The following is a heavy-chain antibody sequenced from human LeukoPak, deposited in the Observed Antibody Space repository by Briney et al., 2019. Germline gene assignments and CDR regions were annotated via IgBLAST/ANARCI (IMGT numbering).Heavy chain of an antibody. CDR1: GFTFSSYG. D-gene: IGHD6-19*01. V-gene: IGHV3-48*01. CDR2: ISSGGETI. J-gene: IGHJ3*02. CDR3: ARDGRAVAFDI. Sequence: GGSLRLSCAASGFTFSSYGMSWVRQAPGMGLEWLSYISSGGETIYYADSVKGRVTIFRDNAKNSLYLQMDSLRAEDTAVYYCARDGRAVAFDIWGQGTMVTVSS.